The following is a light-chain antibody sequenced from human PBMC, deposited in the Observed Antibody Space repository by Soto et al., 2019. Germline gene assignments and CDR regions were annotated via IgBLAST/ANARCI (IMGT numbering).Light chain of an antibody. CDR3: SSYTGCNARVV. V-gene: IGLV2-14*01. CDR1: SDVGAYRY. CDR2: DVS. J-gene: IGLJ2*01. Sequence: QSVLTQPASVSGSPGQSITISCTGSDVGAYRYVSWYQQHPGKAPRLMIYDVSNRPSGVSDRFSGSKSGNTASLTISGLHPEDEAYFFCSSYTGCNARVVFGGGTKVTVL.